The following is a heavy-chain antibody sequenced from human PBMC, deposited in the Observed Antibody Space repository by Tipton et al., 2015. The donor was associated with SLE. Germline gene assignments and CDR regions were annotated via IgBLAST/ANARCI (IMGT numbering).Heavy chain of an antibody. J-gene: IGHJ6*02. V-gene: IGHV4-59*12. CDR1: GGSISSYY. CDR3: ARLVAARPGYYCGMDV. CDR2: IYYSGST. Sequence: TLSLTCTVSGGSISSYYWTWIRQPPGKGLEWIGYIYYSGSTNYNPSLKSRVTISVDTSKNQLSLNLESVTAADTAVYYCARLVAARPGYYCGMDVWGQGTTVTVSS. D-gene: IGHD6-6*01.